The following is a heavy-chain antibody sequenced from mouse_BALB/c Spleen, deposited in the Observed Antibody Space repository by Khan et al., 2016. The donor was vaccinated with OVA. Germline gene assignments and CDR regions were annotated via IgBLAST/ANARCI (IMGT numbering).Heavy chain of an antibody. CDR3: ARWFTY. CDR2: ISFSGST. J-gene: IGHJ3*01. V-gene: IGHV3-2*02. Sequence: EVQLQESGPGLVKPSQSLSLTCTVTGYSITSDYAWNWIRQFPGNKLEWMGYISFSGSTTYNPSLKSQISFTRDTSKNQFFLQLNSVTTEDTATYYCARWFTYWGQGTLVTVAA. CDR1: GYSITSDYA.